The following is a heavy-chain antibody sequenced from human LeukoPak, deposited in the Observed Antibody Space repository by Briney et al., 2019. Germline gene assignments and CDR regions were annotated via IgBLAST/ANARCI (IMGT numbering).Heavy chain of an antibody. CDR3: ARTGIAVQGFDY. CDR1: GYTFTSYY. V-gene: IGHV1-46*01. CDR2: VNPSGGST. Sequence: ASVKVSCKASGYTFTSYYMHWVRQAPGQGLEWMGIVNPSGGSTSYAQKFQGRVTMTRDTSTSTVYMELSSLRSEDTAVCYCARTGIAVQGFDYWGQGTLVTVSS. J-gene: IGHJ4*02. D-gene: IGHD6-19*01.